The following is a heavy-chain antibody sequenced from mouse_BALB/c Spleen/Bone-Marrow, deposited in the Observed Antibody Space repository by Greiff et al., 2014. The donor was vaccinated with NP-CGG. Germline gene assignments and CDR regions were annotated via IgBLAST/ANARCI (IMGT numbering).Heavy chain of an antibody. J-gene: IGHJ3*01. D-gene: IGHD1-1*01. CDR1: GFNIKDTY. CDR2: IDPANGNT. Sequence: EVMLVESGAEPVKPGASVKLSCTASGFNIKDTYMHWVEQRPEQGLEWIGRIDPANGNTKYDPKFQGKATITADTSSNTAYLQLSSLTSEDTAVYYCAIYYYGSSGFAYWGQGTLVTVSA. V-gene: IGHV14-3*02. CDR3: AIYYYGSSGFAY.